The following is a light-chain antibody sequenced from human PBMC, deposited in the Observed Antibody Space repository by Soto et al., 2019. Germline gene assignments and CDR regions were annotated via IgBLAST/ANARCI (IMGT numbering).Light chain of an antibody. J-gene: IGKJ1*01. V-gene: IGKV1-5*01. Sequence: DIQMTQSPSTLSASVGDRVSITCRASQSINSRLAWYQQKPGKAPKLLIYDASRSENGVPSRFSGSGSGTEFTLPIISLQPDDFAAYYCQHYNTYSSTFGQGTKVEIK. CDR1: QSINSR. CDR3: QHYNTYSST. CDR2: DAS.